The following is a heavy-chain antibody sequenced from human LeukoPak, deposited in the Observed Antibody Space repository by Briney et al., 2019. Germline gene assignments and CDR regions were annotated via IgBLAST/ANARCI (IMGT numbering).Heavy chain of an antibody. D-gene: IGHD6-19*01. V-gene: IGHV4-39*07. CDR2: IYYSGST. CDR3: ASFYSPSSYSSGSMA. CDR1: GGSISSSSYY. J-gene: IGHJ5*02. Sequence: PSETLSLTCTVSGGSISSSSYYWGWIRQPPGKGLEWIGSIYYSGSTNYNPSLKSRVTISVDTSKNQFSLKLSSVTAADTAVYYCASFYSPSSYSSGSMAWGQGTLVTVSS.